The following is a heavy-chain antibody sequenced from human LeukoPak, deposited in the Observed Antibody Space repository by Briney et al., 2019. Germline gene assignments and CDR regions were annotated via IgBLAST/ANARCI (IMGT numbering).Heavy chain of an antibody. Sequence: ASVKVSCKASGYTFTSYAISWVRQAPGHGREWMGWISAYTGNTNSAQKRQGRDTMTTDTSTSTAYMELRSLRSDDTAVDYCAREIRVGGDAYDIWGQGTMVTVSS. D-gene: IGHD1-26*01. CDR3: AREIRVGGDAYDI. CDR2: ISAYTGNT. V-gene: IGHV1-18*01. J-gene: IGHJ3*02. CDR1: GYTFTSYA.